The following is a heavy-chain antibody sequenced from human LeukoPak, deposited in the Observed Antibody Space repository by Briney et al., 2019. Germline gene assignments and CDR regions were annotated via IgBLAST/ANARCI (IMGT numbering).Heavy chain of an antibody. D-gene: IGHD3-10*01. CDR2: ISAYNGNT. CDR3: ARVSMRVRGARRFDP. CDR1: GYTFTSYG. Sequence: ASVKVSCKASGYTFTSYGISWVRQAPGQGLEWMGWISAYNGNTGYAQKFQGRVTMTRDTSISTAYLDLSSLTSEDTAVYYCARVSMRVRGARRFDPWGQGTLVTVSS. J-gene: IGHJ5*02. V-gene: IGHV1-18*01.